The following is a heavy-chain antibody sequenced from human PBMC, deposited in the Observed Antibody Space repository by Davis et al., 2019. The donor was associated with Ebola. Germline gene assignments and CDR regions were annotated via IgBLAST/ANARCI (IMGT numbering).Heavy chain of an antibody. V-gene: IGHV3-7*03. D-gene: IGHD5-18*01. CDR2: IKQDGSEK. J-gene: IGHJ5*02. CDR1: GFTFSSYW. Sequence: GGSLRLSCAASGFTFSSYWMSWVRQAPGKGLEWVANIKQDGSEKYYVDSVKGRFTISRDNAKNSLYLQMNSLRAEDTALYHCARWIQLPTNWFDPWGQGTLVTVSS. CDR3: ARWIQLPTNWFDP.